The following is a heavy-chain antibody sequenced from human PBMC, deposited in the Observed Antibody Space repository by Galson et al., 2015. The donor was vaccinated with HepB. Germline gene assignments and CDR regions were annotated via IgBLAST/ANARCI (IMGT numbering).Heavy chain of an antibody. CDR2: TSGNGDAT. J-gene: IGHJ6*02. V-gene: IGHV3-23*01. CDR1: GFTFNNHA. D-gene: IGHD3-22*01. CDR3: TKDGGYYDSSGYYYYYGMDV. Sequence: SLRLSCAASGFTFNNHAMSWVRQAPGKGLEWVSGTSGNGDATYYADSVKGRFTISRDNSKNTLYLQMNSLRADDTAVYYCTKDGGYYDSSGYYYYYGMDVWGQGTTVTVSS.